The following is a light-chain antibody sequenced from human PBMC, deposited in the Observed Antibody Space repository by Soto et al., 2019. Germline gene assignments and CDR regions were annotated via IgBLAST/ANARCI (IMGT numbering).Light chain of an antibody. V-gene: IGKV3-20*01. CDR1: QSVSSSY. CDR3: QQYGSSLLYT. J-gene: IGKJ2*01. Sequence: EIVLTQSPGTLSLSPGERATLSCRASQSVSSSYLAWYQQKPGQAPRLLIYGASSRATGIPDRFSGSGSGTAFTLPISRLEPEDFAVYYCQQYGSSLLYTFGQGTKLEIK. CDR2: GAS.